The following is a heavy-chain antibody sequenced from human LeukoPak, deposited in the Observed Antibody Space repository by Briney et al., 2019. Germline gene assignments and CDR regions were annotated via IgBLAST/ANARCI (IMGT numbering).Heavy chain of an antibody. V-gene: IGHV4-34*01. D-gene: IGHD3-10*01. CDR3: ARGLSAVWFGPEYYFDY. Sequence: GSLRLSCGASGFTFRDYWMSWIRQPPGKGLEWIGEINHSGSTNYNPSLKSRVTISVDTSKNQFSLKLSSVTAADTAVYYCARGLSAVWFGPEYYFDYWGQGTLVTVSS. CDR2: INHSGST. J-gene: IGHJ4*02. CDR1: GFTFRDYW.